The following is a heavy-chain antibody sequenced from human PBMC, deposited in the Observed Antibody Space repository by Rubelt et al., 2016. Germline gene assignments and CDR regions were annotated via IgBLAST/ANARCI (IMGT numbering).Heavy chain of an antibody. D-gene: IGHD6-13*01. CDR3: ARGLARAAAAPRRLWFDP. Sequence: QVQLQQWGAGLLKPSETLSLTCAVYGGSFSGYYWSWIRQPPGKGLEWIGEINTRGSTTYNPALKSRVTISGDTSKNQFSLKLSSVTAADTAVYYWARGLARAAAAPRRLWFDPWGQGTLVTVSS. J-gene: IGHJ5*02. CDR2: INTRGST. CDR1: GGSFSGYY. V-gene: IGHV4-34*01.